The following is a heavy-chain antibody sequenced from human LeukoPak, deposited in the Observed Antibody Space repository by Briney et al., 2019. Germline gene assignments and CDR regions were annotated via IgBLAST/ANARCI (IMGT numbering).Heavy chain of an antibody. D-gene: IGHD6-6*01. Sequence: PGGSLRLSCAASGFIFSGSAMHWVRQASGKGLEWVGRIRSKANSYATAYAASVKGRFTISRDDSKNTAYLQMNSLKTEDTAVYYCTRFEYSSSQGGQGTLVTVSS. J-gene: IGHJ4*02. CDR2: IRSKANSYAT. V-gene: IGHV3-73*01. CDR3: TRFEYSSSQ. CDR1: GFIFSGSA.